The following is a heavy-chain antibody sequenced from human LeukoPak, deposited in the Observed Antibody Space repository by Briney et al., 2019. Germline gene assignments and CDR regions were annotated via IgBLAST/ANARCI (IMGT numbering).Heavy chain of an antibody. V-gene: IGHV3-23*01. CDR3: ARGTTALMDV. CDR2: VTDSGITT. Sequence: GGSLRLSCAASGFTFSSYSMSWVRQAPGKGLEWVSAVTDSGITTYYADSVQGRFTISRDNSKNTLYLQMNSLRAEDTAVYYCARGTTALMDVWGKGTTVTVSS. CDR1: GFTFSSYS. D-gene: IGHD2-21*02. J-gene: IGHJ6*03.